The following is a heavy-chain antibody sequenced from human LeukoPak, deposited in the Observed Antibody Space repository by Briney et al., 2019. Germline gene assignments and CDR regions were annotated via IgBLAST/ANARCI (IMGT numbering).Heavy chain of an antibody. J-gene: IGHJ4*02. D-gene: IGHD6-25*01. V-gene: IGHV5-51*01. CDR3: ARSLSGHYFDY. CDR1: GYIFTSYW. Sequence: KAGESLKISCKVSGYIFTSYWIAWVRRMPGKGLEWMGIFYPGDSSTTYSPSFEGQVTFSADKSISTAYLQWSSLKTSDTAIYYCARSLSGHYFDYWGQGTLVTLSS. CDR2: FYPGDSST.